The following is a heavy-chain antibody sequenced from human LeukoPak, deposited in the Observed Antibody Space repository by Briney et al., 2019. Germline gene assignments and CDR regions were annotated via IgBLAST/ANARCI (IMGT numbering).Heavy chain of an antibody. CDR2: ISSRGGYI. J-gene: IGHJ3*01. CDR3: ARSRADSLDF. CDR1: GFSFSDYT. V-gene: IGHV3-21*01. Sequence: GGSPRLSCAAFGFSFSDYTMNWVRQAPGKGLEWVSSISSRGGYIHYADSLKGRFTISRENAQNLLFLQLNSLRVEDTAAYYCARSRADSLDFWGRGTMVTVSS.